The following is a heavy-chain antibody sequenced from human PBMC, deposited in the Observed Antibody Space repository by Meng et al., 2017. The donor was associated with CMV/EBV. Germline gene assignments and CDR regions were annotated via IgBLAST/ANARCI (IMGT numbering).Heavy chain of an antibody. CDR2: INPNSGGT. Sequence: ASVKVSCKASGGTFSSYTISWVRQAPGQGLEWMGWINPNSGGTNYAQKFQGRVTMTRDTSISTAYMELSRLRSDDTAVYYCARDRDYTWFDPWGQGTLVTVSS. CDR1: GGTFSSYT. CDR3: ARDRDYTWFDP. J-gene: IGHJ5*02. V-gene: IGHV1-2*02.